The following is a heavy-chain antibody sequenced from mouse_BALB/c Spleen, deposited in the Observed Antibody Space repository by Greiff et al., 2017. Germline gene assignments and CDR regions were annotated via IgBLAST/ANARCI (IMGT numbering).Heavy chain of an antibody. V-gene: IGHV5-4*02. CDR1: GFTFSDYY. CDR3: ARGGSDYYAMDY. J-gene: IGHJ4*01. Sequence: EVMLVESGGGLVKPGGSLKLSCAASGFTFSDYYMYWVRQTPEKRLEWVATISDGGSYTYYPDSVKGRFTISRDNAKNNLYLQMSSLKSEDTAMYYCARGGSDYYAMDYWGQGTSVTVSS. CDR2: ISDGGSYT.